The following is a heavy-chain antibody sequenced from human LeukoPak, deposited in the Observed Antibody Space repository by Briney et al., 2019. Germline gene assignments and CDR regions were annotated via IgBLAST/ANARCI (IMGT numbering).Heavy chain of an antibody. V-gene: IGHV4-34*01. Sequence: SETLSLTCAVYGGSFSGYYWSWIRQPPGNGLEWIGEINHSGSTNYNPSLKSRVTISVDASKNQFSLKLSSVTAADTAVYYCARASYYNDSSRYSWGQGTLVTVSS. J-gene: IGHJ5*02. CDR1: GGSFSGYY. CDR2: INHSGST. D-gene: IGHD3-22*01. CDR3: ARASYYNDSSRYS.